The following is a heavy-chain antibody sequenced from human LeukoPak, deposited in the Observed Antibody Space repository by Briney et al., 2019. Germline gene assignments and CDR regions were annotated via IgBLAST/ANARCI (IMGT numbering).Heavy chain of an antibody. CDR3: AKGPFSSSWYDTFSDY. D-gene: IGHD6-13*01. CDR1: GFTFSSYA. J-gene: IGHJ4*02. Sequence: GGSLRLSCAASGFTFSSYAMSWVRQAPGKGLEWVSAISGSGGSTYYADSVKGRFTIPRDNSKNTLYLQMNSLRAEDTAVYYCAKGPFSSSWYDTFSDYWGQGTLVTVSS. CDR2: ISGSGGST. V-gene: IGHV3-23*01.